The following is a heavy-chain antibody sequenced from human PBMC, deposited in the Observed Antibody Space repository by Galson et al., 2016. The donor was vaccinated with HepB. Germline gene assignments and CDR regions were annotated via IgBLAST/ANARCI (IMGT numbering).Heavy chain of an antibody. J-gene: IGHJ4*02. D-gene: IGHD5-18*01. CDR2: SYTSGSA. Sequence: SETLSLTCSVSGGSISSYYWSWIRQSPAKGLEWIGYSYTSGSANYNPSLRSRVTISLDTSKNQVSLEVDSVTAADTAVYYCATSTRRGYGFDFWGLGTLLIVSS. CDR1: GGSISSYY. V-gene: IGHV4-59*01. CDR3: ATSTRRGYGFDF.